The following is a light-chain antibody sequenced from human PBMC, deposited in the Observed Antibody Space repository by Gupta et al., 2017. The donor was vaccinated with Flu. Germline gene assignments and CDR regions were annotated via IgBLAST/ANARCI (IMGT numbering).Light chain of an antibody. CDR2: AAS. V-gene: IGKV1-39*01. Sequence: DIQMTQSPSSLSASVGDRVTISCRASQRISNHLHWYQQKPGRAPNLLIYAASTLKRGLPSRNSATESLTALSVTMMGLQCEDVPPYFFGETDSTVPTF. CDR1: QRISNH. CDR3: GETDSTVPT. J-gene: IGKJ1*01.